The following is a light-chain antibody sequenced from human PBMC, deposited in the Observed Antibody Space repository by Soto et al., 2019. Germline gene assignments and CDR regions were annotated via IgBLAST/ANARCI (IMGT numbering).Light chain of an antibody. CDR1: QSFRGL. J-gene: IGKJ1*01. CDR2: DAY. CDR3: HQRQRWPRT. V-gene: IGKV3-11*01. Sequence: EVVLTQSPVTLSLSPGERATLSCRASQSFRGLLAWYQQKPGQAPRLLIYDAYNRATGIPPRFSGSGSGTDFTLTISSLEPEDSAVYYCHQRQRWPRTFGQGTKVDIK.